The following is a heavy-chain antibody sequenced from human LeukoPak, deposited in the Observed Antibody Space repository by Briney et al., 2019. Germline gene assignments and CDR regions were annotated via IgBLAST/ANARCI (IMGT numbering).Heavy chain of an antibody. CDR1: GYTFTSYG. V-gene: IGHV1-69*05. CDR3: ARGHAYNWFDP. CDR2: IIPIFGTA. J-gene: IGHJ5*02. Sequence: GASVKVSCKASGYTFTSYGISWVRQAPGQGLEWMGGIIPIFGTANYAQKFQGRVTITTDESTSTAYMELSSLRSEDTAVYYCARGHAYNWFDPWGQGTLVTVSS.